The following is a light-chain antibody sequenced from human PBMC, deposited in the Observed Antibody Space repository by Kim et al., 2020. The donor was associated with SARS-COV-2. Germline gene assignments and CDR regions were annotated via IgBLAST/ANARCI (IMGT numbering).Light chain of an antibody. J-gene: IGLJ2*01. V-gene: IGLV3-1*01. CDR3: QAWDSSNVV. Sequence: SVSPGQTASITCSGDKLGDKYACWYQQKPGQSPLLVIYQDSKRPSGIPERFSGSNSGNTATLTISGTQAMDEADYYCQAWDSSNVVFGGGTQLTVL. CDR2: QDS. CDR1: KLGDKY.